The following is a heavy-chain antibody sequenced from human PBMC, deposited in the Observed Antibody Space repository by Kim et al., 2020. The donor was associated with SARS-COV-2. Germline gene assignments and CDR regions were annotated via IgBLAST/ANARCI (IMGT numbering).Heavy chain of an antibody. CDR3: ARLEYYYDSSGYDY. Sequence: TPPLTGRVTISVDTSKNQFSLKLSSVTAADTAVYYCARLEYYYDSSGYDYWGQGTLVTVSS. J-gene: IGHJ4*02. D-gene: IGHD3-22*01. V-gene: IGHV4-39*01.